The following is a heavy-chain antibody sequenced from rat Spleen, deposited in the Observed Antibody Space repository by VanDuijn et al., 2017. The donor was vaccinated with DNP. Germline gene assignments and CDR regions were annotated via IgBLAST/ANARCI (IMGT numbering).Heavy chain of an antibody. CDR3: ARNYGLMDA. D-gene: IGHD1-11*01. CDR2: ISSGGST. Sequence: QVQLKESGPGLVQPSQTLSLTCTVSGFSLTNYAVGWVRQPPGKGLEWIATISSGGSTYYNSPLKSRLTISRDTSNSQVFLKMNSLQTEDTAMYFCARNYGLMDAWGQGTSVTVSS. CDR1: GFSLTNYA. J-gene: IGHJ4*01. V-gene: IGHV2S12*01.